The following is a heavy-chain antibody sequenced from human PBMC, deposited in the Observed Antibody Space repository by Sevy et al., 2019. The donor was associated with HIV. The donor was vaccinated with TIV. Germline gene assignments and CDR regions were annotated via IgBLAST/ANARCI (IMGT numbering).Heavy chain of an antibody. V-gene: IGHV3-21*01. J-gene: IGHJ4*02. D-gene: IGHD2-21*02. CDR1: GFTFSSFS. CDR3: ARDPSAGITAIQDY. CDR2: INSRSTYI. Sequence: GGSLRLSCTASGFTFSSFSMSWVRQAPGKGLEWVASINSRSTYIYNADPVKGRFTISRDNAKNSLYLQMNSLRAEDTAVYYCARDPSAGITAIQDYWGPGTLVTVSS.